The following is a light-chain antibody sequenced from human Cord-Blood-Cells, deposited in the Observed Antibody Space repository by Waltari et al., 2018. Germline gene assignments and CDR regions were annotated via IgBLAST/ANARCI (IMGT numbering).Light chain of an antibody. Sequence: EIVMTQSPATLSVSPGERATLSCRASQSVSSNLAWYQQKPGQAPRLLIYGASTRATGIPARFSGGGSGTEFTLTISSLQSEDFAVYYCQQYNNWPFTVGPGTKVDIK. CDR2: GAS. CDR3: QQYNNWPFT. V-gene: IGKV3-15*01. J-gene: IGKJ3*01. CDR1: QSVSSN.